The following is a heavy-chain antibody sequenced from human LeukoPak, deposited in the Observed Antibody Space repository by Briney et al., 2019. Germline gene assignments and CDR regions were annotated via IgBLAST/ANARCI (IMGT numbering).Heavy chain of an antibody. CDR2: ISAYNGNT. CDR1: GYTFTSYG. D-gene: IGHD3-3*01. Sequence: GASVKVSCKASGYTFTSYGISWVRQAPGQGLEWMGWISAYNGNTNYAQKLQGRVTMTTDTSTSTAYMELRSLRSDNTAVYYCARDKDFWSGYKGGEFDYWGQGTLVTVSS. V-gene: IGHV1-18*01. J-gene: IGHJ4*02. CDR3: ARDKDFWSGYKGGEFDY.